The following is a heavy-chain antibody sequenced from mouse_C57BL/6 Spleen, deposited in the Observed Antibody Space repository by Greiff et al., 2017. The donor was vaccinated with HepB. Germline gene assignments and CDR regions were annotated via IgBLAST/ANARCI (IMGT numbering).Heavy chain of an antibody. D-gene: IGHD1-1*01. Sequence: EVKLQESGGGLVKPGGSLKLSCAASGFTFSDYGMHWVRQAPEKGLEWVAYISSGSSTIYYADTVKGRFTISRDNAKNTLFLQMTSRRSEDTAMYYCARRVLRGGYFDVWGTGTTVTVSS. V-gene: IGHV5-17*01. CDR2: ISSGSSTI. CDR1: GFTFSDYG. CDR3: ARRVLRGGYFDV. J-gene: IGHJ1*03.